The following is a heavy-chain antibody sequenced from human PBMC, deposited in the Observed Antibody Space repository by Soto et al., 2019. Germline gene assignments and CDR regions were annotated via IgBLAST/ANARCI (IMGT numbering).Heavy chain of an antibody. J-gene: IGHJ6*02. Sequence: QVQLQESGPGLVKPSQTLSLTCTVSGGSISSVGYYWSWIRQHPGKGLEWIGYIYYSGSTYYNPSLNSRVTISVDTSKNQFSLTLSSVTAADTAVYYCARDLIQRWSTGNYYSGMDVWGQGTTVTVSS. V-gene: IGHV4-31*03. CDR1: GGSISSVGYY. D-gene: IGHD5-18*01. CDR3: ARDLIQRWSTGNYYSGMDV. CDR2: IYYSGST.